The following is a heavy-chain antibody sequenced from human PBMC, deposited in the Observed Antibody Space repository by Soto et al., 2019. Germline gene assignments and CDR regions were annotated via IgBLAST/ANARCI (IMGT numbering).Heavy chain of an antibody. CDR3: TTDPSITIFGVVRDY. Sequence: GGSLRLSCAASGFTFSNAWMSWVRQAPGKGLEWVGRIKSKTDGGTTDYAAPVKGRFTISRDDSKNTLYLQMNSLKTEDTAVYYCTTDPSITIFGVVRDYWGQGTLVTVS. CDR1: GFTFSNAW. J-gene: IGHJ4*02. D-gene: IGHD3-3*01. CDR2: IKSKTDGGTT. V-gene: IGHV3-15*01.